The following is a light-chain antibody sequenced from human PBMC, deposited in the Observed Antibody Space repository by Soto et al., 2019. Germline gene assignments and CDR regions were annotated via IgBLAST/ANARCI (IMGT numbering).Light chain of an antibody. CDR2: RTS. J-gene: IGKJ4*01. CDR1: QSISSN. V-gene: IGKV3-15*01. Sequence: EIVMTQSPATLSVSPGERATLSCRASQSISSNLASYQQKPGQAPRLLMFRTSSRATGFPARFSGSGSGTAFNLTISSLQSEDFGVYYCQQYNNWPRATFGGGTKGDIK. CDR3: QQYNNWPRAT.